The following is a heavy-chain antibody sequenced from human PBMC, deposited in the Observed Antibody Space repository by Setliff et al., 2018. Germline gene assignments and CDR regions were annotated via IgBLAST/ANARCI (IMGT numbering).Heavy chain of an antibody. CDR2: IRYDGSYK. V-gene: IGHV3-30*02. CDR3: AKVKKQLIRGSGFDL. Sequence: PGESLKISCAASGFVFGTYGMHWVRQAPGKGLDWVASIRYDGSYKQYDDSVKGRFTISRDNSENTLDLQMNSLRVEDTALYYCAKVKKQLIRGSGFDLWGQGTLVTVSS. D-gene: IGHD1-1*01. J-gene: IGHJ4*02. CDR1: GFVFGTYG.